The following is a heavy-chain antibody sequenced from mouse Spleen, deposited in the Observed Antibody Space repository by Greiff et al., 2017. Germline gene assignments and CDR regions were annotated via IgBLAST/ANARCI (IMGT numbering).Heavy chain of an antibody. J-gene: IGHJ3*01. CDR1: GYSITSGYY. CDR3: ASRNIYYDYNEG. D-gene: IGHD2-4*01. V-gene: IGHV3-6*01. Sequence: EVKLMESGPGLVKPSQSLSLTCSVTGYSITSGYYWYWIRQFPGNKLEWMGYISYDGSNNYNPSLKNRISITRDPSKNQFFLKLNSVTPEDTATCSYASRNIYYDYNEGWGQGTLVTVSA. CDR2: ISYDGSN.